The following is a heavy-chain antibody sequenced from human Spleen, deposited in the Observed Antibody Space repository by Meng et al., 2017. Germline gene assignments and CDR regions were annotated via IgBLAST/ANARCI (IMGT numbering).Heavy chain of an antibody. J-gene: IGHJ4*02. CDR2: ISAYNGNT. CDR1: GFSFTSYG. V-gene: IGHV1-18*01. D-gene: IGHD2-15*01. CDR3: ARIEVVVVAAIYYFDY. Sequence: ASVKVSCKASGFSFTSYGFNWVRQAPGQGLEWMGWISAYNGNTNYAQNLQGRVTLTTDTSTSTAYMELRSLRSDDTAVYYCARIEVVVVAAIYYFDYWGQGTLVTVSS.